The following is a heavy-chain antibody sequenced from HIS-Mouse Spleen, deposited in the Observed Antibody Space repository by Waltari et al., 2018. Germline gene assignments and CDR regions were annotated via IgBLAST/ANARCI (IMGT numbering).Heavy chain of an antibody. V-gene: IGHV4-39*07. CDR2: IYYSGST. CDR1: GGSISSSRSY. CDR3: AREIPYSSSWYDWYFDL. D-gene: IGHD6-13*01. J-gene: IGHJ2*01. Sequence: QLQLQESGPGLVKPSATLSLPCTVSGGSISSSRSYWGWIRQPPGKGLEWIGSIYYSGSTYYNPSLKSRVTISVDTSKNQFSLKLSSVTAADTAVYYCAREIPYSSSWYDWYFDLWGRGTLVTVSS.